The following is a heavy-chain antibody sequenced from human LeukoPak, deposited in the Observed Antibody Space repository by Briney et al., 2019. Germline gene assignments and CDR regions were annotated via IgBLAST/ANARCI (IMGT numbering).Heavy chain of an antibody. V-gene: IGHV4-31*03. J-gene: IGHJ4*02. Sequence: SQTLSLTCTVSGGSISSGGYYWSWNRQHPGKGLEWIGYIYYSGSTYYNPSLKSRVTISVDTSKNQFSLKLSSVTAADTAVYYCARVGYSYGSDYWGQGTLVTVSS. CDR2: IYYSGST. D-gene: IGHD5-18*01. CDR1: GGSISSGGYY. CDR3: ARVGYSYGSDY.